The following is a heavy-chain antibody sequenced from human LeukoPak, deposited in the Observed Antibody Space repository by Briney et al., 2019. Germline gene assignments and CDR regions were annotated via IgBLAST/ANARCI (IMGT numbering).Heavy chain of an antibody. Sequence: ASVQVSCKASGYIFINYYIHWVRQAPGQGLEWMGVINPSDGSTNYAQKYQDRVTMTRDTSTRTVYMQLSSLRSDDTAVYYCARDVAREFDCWGQGTLVTVSS. CDR2: INPSDGST. V-gene: IGHV1-46*01. CDR3: ARDVAREFDC. J-gene: IGHJ4*02. CDR1: GYIFINYY.